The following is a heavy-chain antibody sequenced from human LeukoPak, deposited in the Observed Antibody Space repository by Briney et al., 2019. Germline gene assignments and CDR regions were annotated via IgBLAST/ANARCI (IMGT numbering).Heavy chain of an antibody. V-gene: IGHV3-30-3*01. CDR3: ARDLSSSTGFQH. J-gene: IGHJ1*01. CDR1: GFTFSSYA. CDR2: ISYDGSNK. Sequence: GGSLRLSCAASGFTFSSYAMHWVRQAPGKGLEWVAVISYDGSNKYYADSVKGRFTISRDNAKNSLYLQMNSLRAEDTAVYYCARDLSSSTGFQHWGQGTLVTVSS. D-gene: IGHD6-6*01.